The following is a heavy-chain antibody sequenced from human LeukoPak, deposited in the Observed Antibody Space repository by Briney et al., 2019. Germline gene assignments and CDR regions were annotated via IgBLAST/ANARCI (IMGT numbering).Heavy chain of an antibody. D-gene: IGHD1-14*01. CDR3: ARVGIGLSEAFDI. CDR1: GYTFTNYG. J-gene: IGHJ3*02. CDR2: ISAYNGNT. V-gene: IGHV1-18*01. Sequence: GASVKVSCKAPGYTFTNYGVSWVRQAPGQGLEWMGWISAYNGNTDYAQKFQGRVTMTTDTSTSTAYMELRSLRSDDTAVYYCARVGIGLSEAFDIWGQGTMATVSS.